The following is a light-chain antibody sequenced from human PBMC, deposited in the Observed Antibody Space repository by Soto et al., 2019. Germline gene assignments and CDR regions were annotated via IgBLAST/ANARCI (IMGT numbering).Light chain of an antibody. CDR2: AAS. V-gene: IGKV1-12*01. Sequence: ESQMSQSPSSVSASVGDRVTVTCRASQGISSWLTWYQQKPGKAPKLLIYAASSLQSGVPPRFSGSGSGTEFTLTISSLQPDDFATYYCQQSNSYAWTFGQGTKVDIK. CDR3: QQSNSYAWT. J-gene: IGKJ1*01. CDR1: QGISSW.